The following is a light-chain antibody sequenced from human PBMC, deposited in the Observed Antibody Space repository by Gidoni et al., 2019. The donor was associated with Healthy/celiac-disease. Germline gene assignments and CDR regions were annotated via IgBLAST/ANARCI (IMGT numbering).Light chain of an antibody. CDR2: LGS. Sequence: DILITQSPLSLPVTPGEPASISCRSSQSLLHSNGYNYLDWYLQKPGQSPQLLIYLGSNRASGVPDRFSGSGSGTDFTLKISRVEAEDVGVYYCMQALQFSWTFGQGTKVEIK. V-gene: IGKV2-28*01. CDR1: QSLLHSNGYNY. J-gene: IGKJ1*01. CDR3: MQALQFSWT.